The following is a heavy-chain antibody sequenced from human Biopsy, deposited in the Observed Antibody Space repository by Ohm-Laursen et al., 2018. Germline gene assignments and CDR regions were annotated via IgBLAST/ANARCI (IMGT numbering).Heavy chain of an antibody. CDR3: AKNQAHNEGVTDHFDS. CDR1: GFTFSSHA. J-gene: IGHJ4*02. D-gene: IGHD3-10*01. V-gene: IGHV3-23*01. CDR2: INGSGGSK. Sequence: SLRLSCAASGFTFSSHAMSWVRQAPGKGLECVSVINGSGGSKYYADSVEGRFTISKDISKNTLYLQMNSLSVDDTAIYYCAKNQAHNEGVTDHFDSWGQGTLVTVSS.